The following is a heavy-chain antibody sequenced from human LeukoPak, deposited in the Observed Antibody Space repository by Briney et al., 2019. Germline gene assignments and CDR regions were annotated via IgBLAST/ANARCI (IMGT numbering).Heavy chain of an antibody. CDR1: GFTFSSYA. CDR3: ARDLAFMVRGVSLDY. D-gene: IGHD3-10*01. Sequence: GRSLRLSCAASGFTFSSYAMHWVRQAPGKGLEWVAVISYDGSNKYYADSVKGRFTISRDNSKNTLYLQMNSLRAEDTAVYYCARDLAFMVRGVSLDYWGQETLVTVSS. V-gene: IGHV3-30-3*01. CDR2: ISYDGSNK. J-gene: IGHJ4*02.